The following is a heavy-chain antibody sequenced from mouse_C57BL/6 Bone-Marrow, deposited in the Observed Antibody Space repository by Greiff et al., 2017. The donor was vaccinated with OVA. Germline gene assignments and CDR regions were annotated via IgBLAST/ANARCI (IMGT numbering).Heavy chain of an antibody. V-gene: IGHV1-81*01. CDR1: GYTFTSYG. CDR2: IYPRSGNT. J-gene: IGHJ4*01. CDR3: ARWGSRDAMDY. Sequence: QVQLKESGAELARPGASVKLSCKASGYTFTSYGISWVKQRTGQGLEWIGEIYPRSGNTYYNEKFKGKATLTADKSSSTAYMELRSLTSEDSAVYFCARWGSRDAMDYWGQGTSVTVSS.